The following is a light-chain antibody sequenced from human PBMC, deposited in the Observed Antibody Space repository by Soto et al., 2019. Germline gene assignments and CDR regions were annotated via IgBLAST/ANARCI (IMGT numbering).Light chain of an antibody. J-gene: IGLJ2*01. CDR3: SSYGGSNNLL. CDR2: EVN. CDR1: SNDVGAYNF. V-gene: IGLV2-8*01. Sequence: SALTQPPSASGSPGQSVTISCTGTSNDVGAYNFISWYQQHPGKAPKLMIYEVNKRPSGVPDRFSGSKSGNTASLTVSGLQAEDEADYYCSSYGGSNNLLFGGGTKLTV.